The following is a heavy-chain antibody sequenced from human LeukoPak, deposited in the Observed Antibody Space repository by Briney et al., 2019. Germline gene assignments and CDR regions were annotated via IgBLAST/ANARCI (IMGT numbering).Heavy chain of an antibody. V-gene: IGHV1-69*13. CDR3: ARGGGRGYFDY. CDR1: GGTFSSYA. D-gene: IGHD2-15*01. Sequence: ASVKVSSKASGGTFSSYAISWVRQAPGQGLEWMGGIIPIFGTANYAQKFQGRVTITADESTSTAYMELSSLRSEDTAVYYCARGGGRGYFDYWGQGTLVTVSS. J-gene: IGHJ4*02. CDR2: IIPIFGTA.